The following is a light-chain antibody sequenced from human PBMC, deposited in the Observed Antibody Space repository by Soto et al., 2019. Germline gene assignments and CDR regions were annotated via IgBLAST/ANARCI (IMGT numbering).Light chain of an antibody. J-gene: IGLJ1*01. CDR3: CSYALL. Sequence: QSVLAQPASVSGSPGQSITISCTGTNSDVGTHNLVSWYQQHPGKAPKLIIYEGTKRPSGVSNRFSGSKSGNTASLTISGLQAEDEADYYCCSYALLFGTGTNVTVL. V-gene: IGLV2-23*01. CDR2: EGT. CDR1: NSDVGTHNL.